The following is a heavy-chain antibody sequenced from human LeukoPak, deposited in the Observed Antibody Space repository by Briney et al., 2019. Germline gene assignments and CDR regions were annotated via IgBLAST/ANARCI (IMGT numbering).Heavy chain of an antibody. CDR1: GGSISSYY. V-gene: IGHV4-59*08. CDR2: IYYSGST. CDR3: ARQTGDFLPWDY. J-gene: IGHJ4*02. Sequence: SETLSLTCTVSGGSISSYYWSWIRQPPGKGLEWIGYIYYSGSTNYNPSLKSRVTISVDTSKNQFSLKLSSVTAADTAVYYCARQTGDFLPWDYWGQGTLVTVSS. D-gene: IGHD7-27*01.